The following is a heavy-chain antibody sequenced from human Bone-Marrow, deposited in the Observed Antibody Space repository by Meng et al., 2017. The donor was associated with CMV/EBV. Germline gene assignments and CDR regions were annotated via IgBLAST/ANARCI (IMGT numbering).Heavy chain of an antibody. J-gene: IGHJ4*02. CDR1: GFTFDDYA. Sequence: GESLKISCAASGFTFDDYAMVWVRQVPGKGLEWLSLITWEGDSTYYADSVKGRFSISRDNSKNTLYLQMNSLRAEDTAVYYCAKAGGSLGEVDYWGQRTLVTVSS. V-gene: IGHV3-43D*03. D-gene: IGHD1-26*01. CDR2: ITWEGDST. CDR3: AKAGGSLGEVDY.